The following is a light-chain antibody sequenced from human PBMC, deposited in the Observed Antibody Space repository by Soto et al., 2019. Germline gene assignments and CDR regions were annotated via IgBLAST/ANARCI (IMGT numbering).Light chain of an antibody. Sequence: QSVLTQPPSASGSPGQSVTISCTGTSSDVGGYNYVSWYQQHPGKAPKLMIYEVSKRPSGVPDRCSGSKSGNTASLTVSGLQAEDEADDYCSSYAGSNNVVFGGGTKLTVL. J-gene: IGLJ2*01. CDR1: SSDVGGYNY. V-gene: IGLV2-8*01. CDR2: EVS. CDR3: SSYAGSNNVV.